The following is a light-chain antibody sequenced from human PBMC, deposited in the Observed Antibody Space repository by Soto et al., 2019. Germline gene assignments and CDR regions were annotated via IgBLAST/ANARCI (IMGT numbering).Light chain of an antibody. J-gene: IGKJ1*01. V-gene: IGKV3D-15*01. CDR3: QHRSNWPSWT. Sequence: EIVMTQSPATLSVSPGERATLSCRASQSVDSNLAWYQQKPGQAPRLLIFGASTRATGIPARFSGSGSGTDFTLTISSLETEDLAVYYCQHRSNWPSWTFGAGTKVDIK. CDR1: QSVDSN. CDR2: GAS.